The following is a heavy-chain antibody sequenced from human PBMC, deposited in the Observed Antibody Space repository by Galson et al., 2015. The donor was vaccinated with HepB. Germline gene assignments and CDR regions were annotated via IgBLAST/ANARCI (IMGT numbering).Heavy chain of an antibody. Sequence: LRRSCAASGVTVSSNYMSWVRLAPGKGLEWVSVIYSGGSTYYADSVKGRFTISRDNSKNTLYLQMNSLRTEDTAVYYCARRDNWNDYYYGMDVWGQGTTVTVSS. CDR2: IYSGGST. V-gene: IGHV3-53*01. J-gene: IGHJ6*02. D-gene: IGHD1-1*01. CDR1: GVTVSSNY. CDR3: ARRDNWNDYYYGMDV.